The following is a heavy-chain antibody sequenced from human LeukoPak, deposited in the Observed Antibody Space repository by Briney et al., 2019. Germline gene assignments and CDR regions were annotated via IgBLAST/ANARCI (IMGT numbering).Heavy chain of an antibody. CDR1: GGSFSGYY. V-gene: IGHV4-34*01. CDR3: ARHYESLVINYYYYYMDV. CDR2: INHSGST. J-gene: IGHJ6*03. D-gene: IGHD3-22*01. Sequence: SETLSLTCAVYGGSFSGYYWSWIRQPPGKGLEWIGEINHSGSTNYNPSLKSRVTISVDTSKNQFSLKLSSVTAADTAVYYCARHYESLVINYYYYYMDVWGKGTTVTISS.